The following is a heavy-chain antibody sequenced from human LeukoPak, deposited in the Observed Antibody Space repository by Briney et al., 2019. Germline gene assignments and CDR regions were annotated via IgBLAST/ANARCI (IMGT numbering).Heavy chain of an antibody. V-gene: IGHV3-30-3*01. J-gene: IGHJ4*02. CDR1: GFTFSSYA. Sequence: PGRSLRLSCAASGFTFSSYAMHWVRQAPGKGLEWVAVISYDGSNKYYADSVKGRFTISRDNSKNTLYPQMNSLRAEGTAVYYCARAPVLRFLEWLISWGQGTLVTVSS. CDR3: ARAPVLRFLEWLIS. D-gene: IGHD3-3*01. CDR2: ISYDGSNK.